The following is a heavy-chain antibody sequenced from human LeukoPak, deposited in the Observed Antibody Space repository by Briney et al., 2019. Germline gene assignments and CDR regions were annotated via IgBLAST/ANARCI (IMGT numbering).Heavy chain of an antibody. CDR2: IIPIFGTA. CDR1: GYTFTSYG. J-gene: IGHJ5*02. Sequence: SVKVSCKASGYTFTSYGISWVRQAPGQGLEWMGGIIPIFGTANYAQKFQGRVTITADESTSTAYMELSSLRSEDTAVYYCARGRIAAAGTRFDPWGQGTLVTVSS. CDR3: ARGRIAAAGTRFDP. D-gene: IGHD6-13*01. V-gene: IGHV1-69*13.